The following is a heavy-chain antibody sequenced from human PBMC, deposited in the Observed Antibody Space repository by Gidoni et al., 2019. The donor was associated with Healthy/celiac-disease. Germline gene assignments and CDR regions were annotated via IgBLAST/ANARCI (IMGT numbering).Heavy chain of an antibody. Sequence: QITLKESGPTLVKPTQTLTLTCTFSGFSLSTSGVGVGWIRQPPGKALEWLALIYWNDDKRYSPSLKSRLTITKDTSKNQVVLTMTNMDPVDTATYYCAHRGHTYYYDSSGYFFDYWGQGTLVTVSS. J-gene: IGHJ4*02. CDR3: AHRGHTYYYDSSGYFFDY. CDR2: IYWNDDK. V-gene: IGHV2-5*01. D-gene: IGHD3-22*01. CDR1: GFSLSTSGVG.